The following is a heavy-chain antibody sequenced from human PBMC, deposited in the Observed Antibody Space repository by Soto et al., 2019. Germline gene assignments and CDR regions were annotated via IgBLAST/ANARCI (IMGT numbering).Heavy chain of an antibody. V-gene: IGHV2-70*01. CDR3: ARIPTYYDFWSGHDKYYYYGMDV. CDR1: GFSLSTSGMC. Sequence: SGPTLVNPTQTLTLTCTFSGFSLSTSGMCVSWIRQPPGKALEWLALIDWDDDKYYSTSLKTRLTISKDTSKNQVVLTMTNMDPVDTATYYCARIPTYYDFWSGHDKYYYYGMDVWGQGTTVTVSS. D-gene: IGHD3-3*01. J-gene: IGHJ6*02. CDR2: IDWDDDK.